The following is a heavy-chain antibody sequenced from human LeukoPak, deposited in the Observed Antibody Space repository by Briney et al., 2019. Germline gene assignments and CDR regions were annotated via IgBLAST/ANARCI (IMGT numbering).Heavy chain of an antibody. J-gene: IGHJ4*02. D-gene: IGHD5-24*01. Sequence: SETLSLTCTVSGGSISNYYWSWIRQPPGKGLEWIGYIYYSGSTKYNPSLKSRVTISVDTSKNQFSLKLRSVTAADTAVYYCAREGDGDGYNGYYFDYWGQGTLVTVSS. V-gene: IGHV4-59*01. CDR2: IYYSGST. CDR1: GGSISNYY. CDR3: AREGDGDGYNGYYFDY.